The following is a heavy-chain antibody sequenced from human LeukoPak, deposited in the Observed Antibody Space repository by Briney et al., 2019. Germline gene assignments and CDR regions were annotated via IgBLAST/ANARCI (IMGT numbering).Heavy chain of an antibody. Sequence: SETLSLTCTVSGGSISSYYWSWIRQPPGKGLEWIGYIYYSGSTNYNLSLKSRVTISVDTSKNQFSLKLSFVTAADTAVYYCARDQEQRLFDIWGQGTMVTVSS. J-gene: IGHJ3*02. CDR2: IYYSGST. D-gene: IGHD1-26*01. CDR3: ARDQEQRLFDI. CDR1: GGSISSYY. V-gene: IGHV4-59*01.